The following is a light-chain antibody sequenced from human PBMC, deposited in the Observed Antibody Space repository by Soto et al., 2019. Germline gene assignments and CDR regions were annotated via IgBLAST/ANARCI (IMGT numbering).Light chain of an antibody. Sequence: QSALTQPPSASGSPGQSVAISCTGTSSDVGAYNYVSWYQQHPGKAPKLMIYEVSKRPSGVPDRFSGSKSGNTASLTVSGLQAEDEADYYCSSYARNRDILFGGGTKLTVL. CDR1: SSDVGAYNY. J-gene: IGLJ2*01. V-gene: IGLV2-8*01. CDR3: SSYARNRDIL. CDR2: EVS.